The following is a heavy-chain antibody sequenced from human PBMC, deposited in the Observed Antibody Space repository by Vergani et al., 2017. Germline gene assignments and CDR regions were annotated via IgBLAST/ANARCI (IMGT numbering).Heavy chain of an antibody. V-gene: IGHV3-43*01. CDR1: GFTFDDYT. CDR2: ISWDGGST. J-gene: IGHJ4*02. Sequence: EVQLVESGGVVVQPGGSLRLSCAASGFTFDDYTMHWVRQAPGKGLEWVSLISWDGGSTYYADSVKGRFTISRDNSKNSLYLQMNSLRTEDTALYYCARVRLRLGELSSYQFDYWGQGTLVTVSS. CDR3: ARVRLRLGELSSYQFDY. D-gene: IGHD3-16*02.